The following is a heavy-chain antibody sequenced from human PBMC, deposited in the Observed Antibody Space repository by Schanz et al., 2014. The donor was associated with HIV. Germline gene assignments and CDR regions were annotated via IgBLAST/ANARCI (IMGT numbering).Heavy chain of an antibody. Sequence: QVQLVESGGGVVQPGRSLRLSCAASGFTFSNYGMHWVRQAPGKGLEWVAVIWYDGSNKNYADSVKGRFTISRDNSKNTLYLQMNSLRAEDTAVYYCARGSGPYYYYYGMDVWGQGTTVTVSS. CDR2: IWYDGSNK. D-gene: IGHD2-15*01. CDR1: GFTFSNYG. CDR3: ARGSGPYYYYYGMDV. J-gene: IGHJ6*02. V-gene: IGHV3-33*01.